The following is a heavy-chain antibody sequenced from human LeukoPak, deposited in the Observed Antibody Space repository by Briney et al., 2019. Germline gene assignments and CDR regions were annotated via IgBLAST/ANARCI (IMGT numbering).Heavy chain of an antibody. CDR3: ARGSIPHYYYDSSGYYSDLPFDY. CDR2: IYTSGST. J-gene: IGHJ4*02. V-gene: IGHV4-4*07. CDR1: GGSISSYY. D-gene: IGHD3-22*01. Sequence: SETLSLTCTVSGGSISSYYWSWIRQPAGKGLEWIGRIYTSGSTNYNPSLKSRATMSVDTSKNQFSLKLSSVTAADTAVYYCARGSIPHYYYDSSGYYSDLPFDYWGQGTLVTVSS.